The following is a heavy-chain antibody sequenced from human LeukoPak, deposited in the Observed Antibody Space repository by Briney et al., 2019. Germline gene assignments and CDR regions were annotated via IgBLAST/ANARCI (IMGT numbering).Heavy chain of an antibody. CDR2: IYPGDSDT. V-gene: IGHV5-51*01. J-gene: IGHJ4*02. D-gene: IGHD6-13*01. CDR3: ARQAAAAAPSDY. CDR1: GYSFTSHW. Sequence: GESLKISCKGSGYSFTSHWIGWVRQMPGKGLEWMRIIYPGDSDTRYSPSFQGQVSISADKSISTAYLQWSSLKASDTAMYYCARQAAAAAPSDYWGQGTLVTVSS.